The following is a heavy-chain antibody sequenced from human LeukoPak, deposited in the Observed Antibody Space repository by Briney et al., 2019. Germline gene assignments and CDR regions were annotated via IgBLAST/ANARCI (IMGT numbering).Heavy chain of an antibody. CDR3: ARDKYCSGASCWHGMDV. CDR2: IWYDGRNE. Sequence: QPGRSLRLSCAASGFIFGNYGMHWVRQAPGKGLEWVAGIWYDGRNEDYVDSVKGRFTISRDNSKHTLYVQVNSLRVEDTAVYYCARDKYCSGASCWHGMDVWGQGTTVTVSS. J-gene: IGHJ6*02. D-gene: IGHD2-15*01. CDR1: GFIFGNYG. V-gene: IGHV3-33*01.